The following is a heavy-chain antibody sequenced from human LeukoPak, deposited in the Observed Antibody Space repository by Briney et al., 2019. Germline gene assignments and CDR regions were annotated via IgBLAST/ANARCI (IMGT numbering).Heavy chain of an antibody. CDR2: ISYDGSNK. Sequence: GRSLRLSCAASGFTFSSYAMHWVRQAPGKGLEWVAVISYDGSNKYYADSVKGRFTISRDNSKNTLYLQMNSLRAEDTAVYYCARDIWGFLEVGLAFDYWGQGTLVTVSS. J-gene: IGHJ4*02. D-gene: IGHD3-3*01. CDR3: ARDIWGFLEVGLAFDY. CDR1: GFTFSSYA. V-gene: IGHV3-30*04.